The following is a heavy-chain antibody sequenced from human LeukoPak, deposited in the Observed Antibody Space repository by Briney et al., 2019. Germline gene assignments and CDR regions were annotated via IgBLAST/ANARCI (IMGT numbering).Heavy chain of an antibody. D-gene: IGHD6-13*01. CDR1: GYTFTSYD. CDR2: MNPNSGNT. V-gene: IGHV1-8*01. CDR3: ARSQRAAAGYYFDY. Sequence: GASVKVSCKASGYTFTSYDINWVRQATGQGLEWMGWMNPNSGNTGYAQKSQGRVTMTRNTSISTAYMELSSLRSEDTAVYYCARSQRAAAGYYFDYWGQGTLVTVSS. J-gene: IGHJ4*02.